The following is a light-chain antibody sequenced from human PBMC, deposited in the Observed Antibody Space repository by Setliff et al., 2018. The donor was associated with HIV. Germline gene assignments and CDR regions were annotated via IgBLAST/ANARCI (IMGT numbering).Light chain of an antibody. CDR2: EVK. CDR3: SSYAITNTLP. CDR1: TSDVGGYNY. Sequence: QSVLTQPASVSGSPGQSITISCSGTTSDVGGYNYVSWYQQHPGKAPKLIIYEVKNRPSGVSNRFSGSKSGNTASLTISGLQAEDEADYYYSSYAITNTLPFGTGTRSPS. V-gene: IGLV2-14*01. J-gene: IGLJ1*01.